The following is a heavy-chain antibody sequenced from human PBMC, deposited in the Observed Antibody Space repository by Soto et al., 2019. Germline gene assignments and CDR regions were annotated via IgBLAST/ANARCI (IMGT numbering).Heavy chain of an antibody. CDR3: ARVVDTTYYYYGMDV. V-gene: IGHV3-30-3*01. D-gene: IGHD5-12*01. CDR2: ISYDGSNK. Sequence: GGSLRLSCAASGFTFSSYAMHWVRQAPGKGLEWVAVISYDGSNKYYADSVKGRFTISRDNSKNTLYLQMNSLRAEGTAVYYCARVVDTTYYYYGMDVWGQGTTVTVSS. CDR1: GFTFSSYA. J-gene: IGHJ6*02.